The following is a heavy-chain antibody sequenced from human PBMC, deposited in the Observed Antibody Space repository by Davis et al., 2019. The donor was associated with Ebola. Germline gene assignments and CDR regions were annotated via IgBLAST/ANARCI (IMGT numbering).Heavy chain of an antibody. V-gene: IGHV3-30-3*01. CDR3: ARERPSAGYSSGWYVNY. D-gene: IGHD6-19*01. J-gene: IGHJ4*02. CDR2: ISYDGNKE. Sequence: GGSLRFSCVASGFNFRTYSMHWVRQAPGKGLEWVASISYDGNKEYYADSGRGRFTISRDNAKNSLYLQMNSLRADDTAVYYCARERPSAGYSSGWYVNYWGQGTLVTVSS. CDR1: GFNFRTYS.